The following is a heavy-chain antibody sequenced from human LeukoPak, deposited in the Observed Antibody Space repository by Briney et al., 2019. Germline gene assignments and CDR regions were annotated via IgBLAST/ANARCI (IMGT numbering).Heavy chain of an antibody. D-gene: IGHD3-10*01. CDR2: IYHSWGI. V-gene: IGHV4-38-2*01. J-gene: IGHJ4*02. Sequence: SETLSLTCAVSGSSITSNYFWAWFRQPPGKGLEWIATIYHSWGIYFNPSLKSRVSIALAASNNQFFLTLASVTAADTAIYYCASNVTAGFFDYWGQGILITASS. CDR1: GSSITSNYF. CDR3: ASNVTAGFFDY.